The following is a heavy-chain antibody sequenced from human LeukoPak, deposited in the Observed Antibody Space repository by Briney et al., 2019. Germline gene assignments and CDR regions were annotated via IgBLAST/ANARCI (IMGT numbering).Heavy chain of an antibody. D-gene: IGHD6-13*01. J-gene: IGHJ4*02. CDR1: GYTFTSYY. Sequence: ASVKVSCTASGYTFTSYYMHWVRQAPGPGLEWMGIINPSGGSTSYAQKFQGRVTMTRDMSTSTVYMELSSLRSEDTAVYYCAREIGIAAAGHFDYWGQGTLVTVSS. V-gene: IGHV1-46*01. CDR2: INPSGGST. CDR3: AREIGIAAAGHFDY.